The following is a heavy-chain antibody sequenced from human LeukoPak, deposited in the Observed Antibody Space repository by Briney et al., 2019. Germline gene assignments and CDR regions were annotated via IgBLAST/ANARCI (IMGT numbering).Heavy chain of an antibody. Sequence: GGSLRLSCAASGFTFSSYGMHWVRQAPGKGLEWVAFIRYDGSNKYYADSVKGRFTISRDNSKNTLYLQMNSLGAEDTAVYYCAKDQGSSSWYYYYGMDVWGQGTTVTVSS. J-gene: IGHJ6*02. V-gene: IGHV3-30*02. D-gene: IGHD6-13*01. CDR1: GFTFSSYG. CDR3: AKDQGSSSWYYYYGMDV. CDR2: IRYDGSNK.